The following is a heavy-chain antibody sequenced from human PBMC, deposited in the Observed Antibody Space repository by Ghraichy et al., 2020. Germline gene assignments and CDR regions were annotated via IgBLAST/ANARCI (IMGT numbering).Heavy chain of an antibody. CDR2: VYYNGNT. Sequence: SGPLSLTCTVSGGSIRSYYWSWIRHPPGKGLEWIGYVYYNGNTDYSPSLKSRATISVDTSKNQFSLRLTSVTAADTAVYYCARRGRGYSLYFYGLDIWGQGTTVTVSS. J-gene: IGHJ6*02. D-gene: IGHD5-18*01. CDR3: ARRGRGYSLYFYGLDI. V-gene: IGHV4-59*08. CDR1: GGSIRSYY.